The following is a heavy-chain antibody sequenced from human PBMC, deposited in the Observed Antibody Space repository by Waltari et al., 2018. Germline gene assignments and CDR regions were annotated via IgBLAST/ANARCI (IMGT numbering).Heavy chain of an antibody. CDR2: IYYSGST. V-gene: IGHV4-59*01. J-gene: IGHJ4*02. CDR1: GGSISSYY. D-gene: IGHD3-3*01. Sequence: QVQLQESGPGLVKPSETLSLTCTVSGGSISSYYWSWIRQPPGKGLEWIGYIYYSGSTNHNPPLKSRVTISVDTSKNQFSLKLSSVTAADTAVYYCARGQPSNYDFWSGYSQSFDYWGQGTLVTVSS. CDR3: ARGQPSNYDFWSGYSQSFDY.